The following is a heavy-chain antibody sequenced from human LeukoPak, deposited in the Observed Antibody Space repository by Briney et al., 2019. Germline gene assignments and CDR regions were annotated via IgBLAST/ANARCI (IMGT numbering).Heavy chain of an antibody. CDR2: IYYSGST. J-gene: IGHJ4*02. Sequence: SETLSLTCTVSGGSISSYYWSWIRQPPGKGLEWIGYIYYSGSTNYNPSLKSRVTISVDTSKNQFSLKLSSVTAADTAVYYCARVAVAGTSWVDYWGQGTLVTVSS. V-gene: IGHV4-59*01. D-gene: IGHD6-19*01. CDR3: ARVAVAGTSWVDY. CDR1: GGSISSYY.